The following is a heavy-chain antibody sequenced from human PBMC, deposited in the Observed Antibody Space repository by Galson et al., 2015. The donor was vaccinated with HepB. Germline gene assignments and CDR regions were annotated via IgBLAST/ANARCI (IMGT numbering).Heavy chain of an antibody. CDR2: ISKDGSQK. V-gene: IGHV3-30*18. J-gene: IGHJ4*02. CDR1: GFTFRSYG. D-gene: IGHD2-8*01. Sequence: SLRLSCAASGFTFRSYGMHWVRQAPGKGLEWVAVISKDGSQKYYADSVKGRFTVSRDNSKNALYLQMNSLRIEDSALYYCAKDLRMDGFDYWGQGTLVTVSS. CDR3: AKDLRMDGFDY.